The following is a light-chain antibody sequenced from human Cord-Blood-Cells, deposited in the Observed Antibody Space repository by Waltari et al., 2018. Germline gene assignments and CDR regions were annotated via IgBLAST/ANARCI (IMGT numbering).Light chain of an antibody. CDR1: TSDVGRLNY. V-gene: IGLV2-14*03. Sequence: CALTQPASVSGSSGQSITIPCTGTTSDVGRLNYVAWYQQHPVKAPPLMIYDVSNRPSGVSNRFSGSKSGNTASLTISGLQAEDEADYYCSSYTSSSTWVYGGGTKLTVL. J-gene: IGLJ3*02. CDR2: DVS. CDR3: SSYTSSSTWV.